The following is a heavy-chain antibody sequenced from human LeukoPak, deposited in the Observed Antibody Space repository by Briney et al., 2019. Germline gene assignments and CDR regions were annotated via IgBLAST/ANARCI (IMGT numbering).Heavy chain of an antibody. Sequence: GASLQISCRCSGSIFATYWGGWVRQLPGKGLEWMGIIYPGDSYTRYTPSFQGQGPLSAEKSINTAYLQWSSLKASDPAMYYCARRQGCSSTSCPPDYWGQGTLVSVSP. V-gene: IGHV5-51*01. CDR3: ARRQGCSSTSCPPDY. CDR1: GSIFATYW. J-gene: IGHJ4*02. CDR2: IYPGDSYT. D-gene: IGHD2-2*01.